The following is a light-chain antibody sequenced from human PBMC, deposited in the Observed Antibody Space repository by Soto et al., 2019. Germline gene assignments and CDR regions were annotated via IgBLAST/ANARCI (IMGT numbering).Light chain of an antibody. Sequence: DIQMTQSPSSLSASVGDRVTITCQASQDIRNYLNWYQQKPGKAPKLLIYDASNLETGVPSRFSGSGSGTDFTFTISSLQPEYLATYYCQQYDTLLTFGPGTKVDIK. V-gene: IGKV1-33*01. CDR3: QQYDTLLT. CDR1: QDIRNY. J-gene: IGKJ3*01. CDR2: DAS.